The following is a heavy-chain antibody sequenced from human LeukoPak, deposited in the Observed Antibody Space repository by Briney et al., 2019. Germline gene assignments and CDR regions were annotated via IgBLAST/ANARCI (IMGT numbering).Heavy chain of an antibody. CDR3: ARGAVDTANAV. V-gene: IGHV3-74*01. CDR2: INSDGSIT. D-gene: IGHD5-18*01. CDR1: GFTFTTYW. J-gene: IGHJ6*02. Sequence: GGSLRLSCAASGFTFTTYWMHWVRQAPGKGLVWVSHINSDGSITSYADSVKGRFTISRDNAKNTLYLQMNSLRAEDTAVYYCARGAVDTANAVWGQGTTVTVSS.